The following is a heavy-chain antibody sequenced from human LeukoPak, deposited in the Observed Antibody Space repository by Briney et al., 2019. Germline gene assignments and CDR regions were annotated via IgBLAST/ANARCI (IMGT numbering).Heavy chain of an antibody. CDR2: INHSGST. CDR1: GGSFSGYY. Sequence: PSETLSLTCAVYGGSFSGYYWSWIRQPPGKGLEWIGEINHSGSTNYNPSLKSRVTISVDTSKDQFSLKLSSVTAADTAVYYCARQTTTMVRGGRRRYFDYWGQGTLVTVSS. D-gene: IGHD3-10*01. V-gene: IGHV4-34*01. J-gene: IGHJ4*02. CDR3: ARQTTTMVRGGRRRYFDY.